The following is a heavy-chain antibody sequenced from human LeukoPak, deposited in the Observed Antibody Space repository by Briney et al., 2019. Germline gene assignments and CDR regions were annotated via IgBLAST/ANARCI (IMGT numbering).Heavy chain of an antibody. Sequence: GGSLRLSCAASGFTFSSYSMNGVRQAPGKGLEWVSSISSSSSYIYYADSVKGRFTISRDNAKNSLYLQMNSLRAEDTAVYYCARAIADTAMAPDYWGQGTLVTVSS. CDR2: ISSSSSYI. V-gene: IGHV3-21*01. D-gene: IGHD5-18*01. CDR1: GFTFSSYS. CDR3: ARAIADTAMAPDY. J-gene: IGHJ4*02.